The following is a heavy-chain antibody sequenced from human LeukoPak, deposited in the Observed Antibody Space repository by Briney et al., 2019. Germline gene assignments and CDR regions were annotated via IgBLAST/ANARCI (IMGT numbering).Heavy chain of an antibody. J-gene: IGHJ1*01. Sequence: PGGSLRLSCAASGFTFSSYAMSWVRQAPGKGLEWVSAISGSGGSTYYADSVKGRFTISRDNSKNTLYLQMNSLRAEDTAVYYCATGNYYDSRGYYTFGYWGQGTLVTVSS. CDR1: GFTFSSYA. CDR2: ISGSGGST. CDR3: ATGNYYDSRGYYTFGY. D-gene: IGHD3-22*01. V-gene: IGHV3-23*01.